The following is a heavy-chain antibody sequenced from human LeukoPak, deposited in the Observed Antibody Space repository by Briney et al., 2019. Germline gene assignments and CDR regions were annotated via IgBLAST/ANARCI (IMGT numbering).Heavy chain of an antibody. Sequence: PSETLSLTCAVYGGSFSGYYWSWIRQPPGKGLEWIGEINHSGSTNYNPSLKSRVTISVDTSKNQFSLKLSSVTAADTAVYYCASTRYSSGWYGGYGMDVWGQGTTVTVSS. CDR2: INHSGST. CDR1: GGSFSGYY. D-gene: IGHD6-19*01. V-gene: IGHV4-34*01. CDR3: ASTRYSSGWYGGYGMDV. J-gene: IGHJ6*02.